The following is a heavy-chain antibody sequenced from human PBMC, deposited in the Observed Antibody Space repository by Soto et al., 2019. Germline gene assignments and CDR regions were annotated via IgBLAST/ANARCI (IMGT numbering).Heavy chain of an antibody. D-gene: IGHD3-22*01. J-gene: IGHJ4*02. CDR3: AKDAASSINYYDSSGYYYLLPTPFFDY. CDR1: GFTFSSYA. CDR2: ISGSGGST. Sequence: CAASGFTFSSYAMSWVRQAPGKGLEWVSAISGSGGSTYYADSVEGRFTISRDNSKNTLYLQMNSLRAEDTAVYYCAKDAASSINYYDSSGYYYLLPTPFFDYWGQGTLVTVS. V-gene: IGHV3-23*01.